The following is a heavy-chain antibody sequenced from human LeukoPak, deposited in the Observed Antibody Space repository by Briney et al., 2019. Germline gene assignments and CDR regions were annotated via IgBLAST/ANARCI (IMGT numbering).Heavy chain of an antibody. CDR2: IYYSGST. D-gene: IGHD3-22*01. CDR1: GLTFSSYA. J-gene: IGHJ6*02. CDR3: ARDREVVYYYYGMDV. V-gene: IGHV4-31*02. Sequence: LRLSCAASGLTFSSYAMSWVRLAPGKGLEWIGYIYYSGSTFYNPSLKSRVTISVDTSKNQFSLKLSSVTAADTAVYYCARDREVVYYYYGMDVWGQGTTVTVSS.